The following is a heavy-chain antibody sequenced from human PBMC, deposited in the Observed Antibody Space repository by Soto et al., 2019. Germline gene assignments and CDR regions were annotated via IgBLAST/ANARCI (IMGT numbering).Heavy chain of an antibody. CDR1: GYIFVNYG. CDR2: ISPYTGNT. D-gene: IGHD3-16*01. V-gene: IGHV1-18*01. CDR3: VMVDNYVTPTPQDV. J-gene: IGHJ6*02. Sequence: QVQLVQSGDEVKKPGASVQVSCKASGYIFVNYGIAWVRQAPGQVLEWMGWISPYTGNTHSASKVQGRLTMTTDTSTSTAYMDLGSLTSDDTAVYYCVMVDNYVTPTPQDVWGQWTTVTVSS.